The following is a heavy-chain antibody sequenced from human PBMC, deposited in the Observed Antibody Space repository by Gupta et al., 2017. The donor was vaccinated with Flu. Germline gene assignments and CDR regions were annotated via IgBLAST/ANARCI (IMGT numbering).Heavy chain of an antibody. V-gene: IGHV1-69*06. CDR3: ARDYDGTGTYYYYYFGMDV. CDR2: IIPKFDTP. J-gene: IGHJ6*02. CDR1: GGTFSSTA. Sequence: QVQLVQSGAEVKKPGSSVKVSCKASGGTFSSTAISWVRQAPGQGLEWMGGIIPKFDTPNYAQKFQGRVTITADKSTSTAYMELSSLRSEDTAVYYCARDYDGTGTYYYYYFGMDVWGQGTTVTVSS. D-gene: IGHD3-22*01.